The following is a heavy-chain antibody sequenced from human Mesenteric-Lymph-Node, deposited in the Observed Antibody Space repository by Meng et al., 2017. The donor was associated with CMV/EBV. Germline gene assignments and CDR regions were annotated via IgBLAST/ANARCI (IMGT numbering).Heavy chain of an antibody. Sequence: GESLKISCAASGFTFNNYVMNWVRQAPGKGLEWVSTISMSGGTIHYADSVEGRFTISRDNSKNTLYLQMNSLRAEDTAVYYCARDQYCSSTSCSYYYYYGMDVWGQGTTVTVSS. CDR3: ARDQYCSSTSCSYYYYYGMDV. D-gene: IGHD2-2*01. V-gene: IGHV3-23*01. J-gene: IGHJ6*02. CDR2: ISMSGGTI. CDR1: GFTFNNYV.